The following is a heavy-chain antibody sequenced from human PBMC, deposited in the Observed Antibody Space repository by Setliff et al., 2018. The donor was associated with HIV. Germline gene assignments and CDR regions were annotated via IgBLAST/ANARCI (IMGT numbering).Heavy chain of an antibody. CDR1: GYTFNNYG. J-gene: IGHJ6*04. V-gene: IGHV1-18*01. Sequence: ASVKVSCKASGYTFNNYGISWVRQAPGQGLEWMGWISTYNGNTNYAQKFQGRVTLTTDTSTNTAYMELRGLKSDDTAMYYCARDSEAGVWARGATVTVSS. CDR3: ARDSEAGV. CDR2: ISTYNGNT.